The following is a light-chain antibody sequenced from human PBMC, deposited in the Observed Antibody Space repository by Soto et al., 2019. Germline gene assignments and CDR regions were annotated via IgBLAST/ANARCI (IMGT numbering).Light chain of an antibody. CDR1: QDISNY. J-gene: IGKJ2*01. V-gene: IGKV1-33*01. CDR2: DAS. Sequence: DIQMTQSPSSLSASVGDIVTITCQASQDISNYLNWYQQKPGKAPKLLIYDASNLETGVPSRFSGSGSGTDFTFTISSLQAEDIATYYCQQYDNRPPTLGQGTKLEIK. CDR3: QQYDNRPPT.